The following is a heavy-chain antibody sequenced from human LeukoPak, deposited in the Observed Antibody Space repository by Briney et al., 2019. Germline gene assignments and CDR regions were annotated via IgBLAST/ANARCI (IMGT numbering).Heavy chain of an antibody. CDR3: AKAPMVRGGYGMDV. CDR1: GFTFSSYA. J-gene: IGHJ6*02. D-gene: IGHD3-10*01. Sequence: GGSLRLSCAASGFTFSSYATSWVRQAPGKGLEWVSAISGSGGSTYYADSVKGRFTISRDNSKNTLYLQMNSLRAEDTAVYYCAKAPMVRGGYGMDVWGQGTTVTVSS. V-gene: IGHV3-23*01. CDR2: ISGSGGST.